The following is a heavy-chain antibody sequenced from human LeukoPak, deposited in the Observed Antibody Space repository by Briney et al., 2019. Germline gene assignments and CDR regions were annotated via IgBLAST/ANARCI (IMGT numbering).Heavy chain of an antibody. V-gene: IGHV3-7*03. J-gene: IGHJ4*02. CDR2: IKKDGSET. CDR1: GFTFSTSW. D-gene: IGHD5-12*01. CDR3: ARDRYSGTTYYFDY. Sequence: GGSLRLSCAASGFTFSTSWMSWVRQVPGKGLEWVANIKKDGSETYYVDSVKGRFTISRDNAKNSLYLQMNSLRAEDTAMYYCARDRYSGTTYYFDYWGQGTLVTVSS.